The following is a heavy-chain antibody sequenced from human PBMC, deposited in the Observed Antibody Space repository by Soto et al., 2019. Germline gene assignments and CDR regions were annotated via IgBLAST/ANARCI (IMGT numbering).Heavy chain of an antibody. V-gene: IGHV3-23*01. J-gene: IGHJ5*02. CDR3: AKDSCSSTSCFRATYKWFDP. D-gene: IGHD2-2*01. CDR1: GFTFSSYA. CDR2: ISGSGGST. Sequence: EVQLLESGGGLVQPGGSLRLSCAASGFTFSSYAMSWVRQAPGMGLEWVSTISGSGGSTYYSDSVKGRFTISRDNSKDTLLLQKNSLRADDTAVYYCAKDSCSSTSCFRATYKWFDPWGQGTLVTVSS.